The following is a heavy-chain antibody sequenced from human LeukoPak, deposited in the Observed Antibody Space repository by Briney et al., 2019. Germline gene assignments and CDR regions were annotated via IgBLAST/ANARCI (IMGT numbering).Heavy chain of an antibody. D-gene: IGHD2-21*01. V-gene: IGHV4-59*08. CDR2: IYYAGST. CDR3: ARRRQTCQPLCYYYLDV. CDR1: GDSMNNYF. Sequence: SETLSLTCSVSGDSMNNYFWAWIRQPPGRGLEGMGFIYYAGSTTNYSPSLQSRVTMSVDTSKNQFSLKLTSVTAADTATYYCARRRQTCQPLCYYYLDVWGKGTTVTVS. J-gene: IGHJ6*03.